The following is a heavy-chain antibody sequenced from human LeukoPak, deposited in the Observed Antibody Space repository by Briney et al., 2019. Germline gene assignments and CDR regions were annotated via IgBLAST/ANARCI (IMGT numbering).Heavy chain of an antibody. Sequence: SVKVSCKASGGTFSSYAISWVRQAPGQGLEWMGGIIPIFGTANYAQKFQGRVTITADESTSTAYMELSSLRSDDTAVYYCARSPPHYYDSSYFDYWGQGTLVTVSS. V-gene: IGHV1-69*13. CDR3: ARSPPHYYDSSYFDY. J-gene: IGHJ4*02. CDR1: GGTFSSYA. D-gene: IGHD3-22*01. CDR2: IIPIFGTA.